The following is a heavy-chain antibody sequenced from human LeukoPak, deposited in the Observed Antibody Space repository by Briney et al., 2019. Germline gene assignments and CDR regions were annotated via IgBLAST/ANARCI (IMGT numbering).Heavy chain of an antibody. CDR3: ATVPNYGSGSYAATLDS. CDR1: GGSISNYY. J-gene: IGHJ4*02. CDR2: IYYSGNT. Sequence: SETLSLTCTVSGGSISNYYWSWIRQPPGKGLEWIGYIYYSGNTNYNPSLKSRVTISLDTSKNQFSLKLNSVTTADTAVYYCATVPNYGSGSYAATLDSWGQGTLVTVSS. D-gene: IGHD3-10*01. V-gene: IGHV4-59*01.